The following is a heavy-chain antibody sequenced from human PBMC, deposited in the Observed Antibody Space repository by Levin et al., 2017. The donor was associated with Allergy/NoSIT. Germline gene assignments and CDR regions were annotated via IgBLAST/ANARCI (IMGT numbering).Heavy chain of an antibody. D-gene: IGHD4-17*01. J-gene: IGHJ6*02. CDR2: ISYDGSNK. Sequence: PGESLKISCAASGFTFSSYAMHWVRQAPGKGLEWVAVISYDGSNKYYADSVKGRFTISRDNSKNTLYLQMNSLRAEDTAVYYCARDDQYGDYVGARGYYGMDVWGQGTTVTVSS. V-gene: IGHV3-30*04. CDR1: GFTFSSYA. CDR3: ARDDQYGDYVGARGYYGMDV.